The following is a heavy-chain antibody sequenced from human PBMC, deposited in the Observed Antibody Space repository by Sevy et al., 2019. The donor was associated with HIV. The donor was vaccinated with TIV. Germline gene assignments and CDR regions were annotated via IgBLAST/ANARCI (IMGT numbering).Heavy chain of an antibody. CDR1: GYTFTSYG. D-gene: IGHD2-8*01. V-gene: IGHV1-18*01. Sequence: ASVKVSCKASGYTFTSYGISWVRQAPGQGLEWMGWISAYNGNTNYAQKLQGRVTMTTDTSTSTAYMELRSLRSDDTAVYYCARLGYCTNAVCSPFYYYGMDVWGQGTTVTVSS. J-gene: IGHJ6*02. CDR2: ISAYNGNT. CDR3: ARLGYCTNAVCSPFYYYGMDV.